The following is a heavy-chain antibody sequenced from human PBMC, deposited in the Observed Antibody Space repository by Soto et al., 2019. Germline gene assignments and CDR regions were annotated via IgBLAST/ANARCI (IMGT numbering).Heavy chain of an antibody. Sequence: EVQLVESGGNLVKPGGSLRLSCAASGFTFSNTWMSWVRQAPGKGLEWVGRIKREADGRSTNYAAPVKGRFTISREDSKNTPLLQMSSLRPEDTAVYYCTTRIVVEEAASGEFDYWGQGTLYTVSS. D-gene: IGHD2-15*01. J-gene: IGHJ4*02. CDR3: TTRIVVEEAASGEFDY. CDR2: IKREADGRST. V-gene: IGHV3-15*01. CDR1: GFTFSNTW.